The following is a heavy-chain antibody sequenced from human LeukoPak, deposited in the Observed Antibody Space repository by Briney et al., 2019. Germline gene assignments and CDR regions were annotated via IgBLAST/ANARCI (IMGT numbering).Heavy chain of an antibody. CDR2: INHSGST. V-gene: IGHV4-34*01. CDR1: GGSFSGYY. CDR3: ARNRYCSSTICYPGRGWFDP. Sequence: SETLSLTCAVYGGSFSGYYWSWIRQPPGKGLEWIGEINHSGSTNYNPSLKSRVTISVDTSKNQFSLKLSSVTAADTAVYYCARNRYCSSTICYPGRGWFDPWGQGTLVTVSS. J-gene: IGHJ5*02. D-gene: IGHD2-2*01.